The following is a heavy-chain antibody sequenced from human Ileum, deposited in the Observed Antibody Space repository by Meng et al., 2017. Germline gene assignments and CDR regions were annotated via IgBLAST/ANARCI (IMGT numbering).Heavy chain of an antibody. CDR3: ARSSTSPASYFFDY. CDR1: GGSVSSGSYY. Sequence: QGQRQRPGPRLVRPSETLSLACTVSGGSVSSGSYYWSWIRQPPGKGLEWIGHIYYSGSTNYNPSLKSRVTISVDMSKNQFSLKLNSVTAADTAIYFCARSSTSPASYFFDYWGQGTLVTVSS. CDR2: IYYSGST. D-gene: IGHD6-6*01. J-gene: IGHJ4*02. V-gene: IGHV4-61*01.